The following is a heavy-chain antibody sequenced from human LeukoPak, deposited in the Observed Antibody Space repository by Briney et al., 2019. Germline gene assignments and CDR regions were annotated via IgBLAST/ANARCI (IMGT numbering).Heavy chain of an antibody. V-gene: IGHV4-59*08. CDR2: IYYSGST. Sequence: PSGTLSLTCTVSGGSISSYYWSWVRQPPGKGLEWIGYIYYSGSTNYNPSLKSRVTISVDTSKNQFSLKLSSVTAADTAVYYCARFPPTAIWNWYFDLWGRGTLVTVSS. D-gene: IGHD2-21*02. J-gene: IGHJ2*01. CDR1: GGSISSYY. CDR3: ARFPPTAIWNWYFDL.